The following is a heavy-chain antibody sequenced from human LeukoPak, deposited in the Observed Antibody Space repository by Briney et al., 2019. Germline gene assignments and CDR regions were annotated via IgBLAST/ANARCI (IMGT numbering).Heavy chain of an antibody. CDR3: AKASRRGYSYRLDYY. V-gene: IGHV3-9*01. CDR1: GFTFDDYA. CDR2: ISWNSGSI. J-gene: IGHJ4*02. Sequence: PGRSLRLSCAASGFTFDDYAMHWVRQAPGKGLEWVSGISWNSGSIGYADSVKGRFTISRDNAKNSLYLQMNSLRAEDTALYYCAKASRRGYSYRLDYYWGQGTLVNVSS. D-gene: IGHD5-18*01.